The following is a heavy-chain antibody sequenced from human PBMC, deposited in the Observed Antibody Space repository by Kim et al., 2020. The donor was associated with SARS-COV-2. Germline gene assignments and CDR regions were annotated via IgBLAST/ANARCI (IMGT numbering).Heavy chain of an antibody. V-gene: IGHV4-39*01. CDR1: GGSISSSSYY. CDR2: IYYSGST. CDR3: ARHRTSSYCSGGSCYLFDY. J-gene: IGHJ4*02. Sequence: SETLSLTCTVSGGSISSSSYYWGWIRQPPGKGLEWIGSIYYSGSTYYNPSLKSRVTISVDTSKNQFSLKLSSVTAADTAVYYCARHRTSSYCSGGSCYLFDYWGQGTLVTVSS. D-gene: IGHD2-15*01.